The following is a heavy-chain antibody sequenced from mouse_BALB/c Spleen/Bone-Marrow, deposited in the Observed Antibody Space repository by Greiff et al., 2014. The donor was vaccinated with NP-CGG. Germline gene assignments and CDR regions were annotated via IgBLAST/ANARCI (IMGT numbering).Heavy chain of an antibody. CDR3: ARSDGAMDY. CDR1: GFTFSSFG. CDR2: ISTGSSTI. D-gene: IGHD2-3*01. V-gene: IGHV5-17*02. J-gene: IGHJ4*01. Sequence: MESGGGLVQPGGSRKLSCAASGFTFSSFGMHWVRQAPEKGLEWVAYISTGSSTIYYADTVEGRFTISRDNPKNILFLQMTSLRSEDTAMYYCARSDGAMDYWGQGTSVTVSS.